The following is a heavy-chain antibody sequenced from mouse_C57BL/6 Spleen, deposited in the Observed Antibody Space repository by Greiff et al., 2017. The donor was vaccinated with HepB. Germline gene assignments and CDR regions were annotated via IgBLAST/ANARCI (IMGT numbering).Heavy chain of an antibody. J-gene: IGHJ3*01. V-gene: IGHV5-9*01. CDR2: ISGGGGNT. Sequence: EVMLVESGGGLVKPGGSLKLSCAASGFTFSSYTMSWVRQTPEKRLGWVATISGGGGNTYYPDSVKGRFTISRDNAKNTLYLQMSSLRSEDTALYYCATLYDYDLADWGQGTLVTVSA. CDR1: GFTFSSYT. D-gene: IGHD2-4*01. CDR3: ATLYDYDLAD.